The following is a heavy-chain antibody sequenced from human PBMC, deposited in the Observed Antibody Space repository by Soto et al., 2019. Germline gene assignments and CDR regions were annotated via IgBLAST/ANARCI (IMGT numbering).Heavy chain of an antibody. CDR2: ISAYNGNT. CDR3: ARREDCSSTSCYAFDI. Sequence: ASVKVSCKASGYTFTSYGFTWVRQAPGQGLEWMGWISAYNGNTNYAQKFQGRVTMTTDTFTSTAYMELRSLRSDDTAVYYCARREDCSSTSCYAFDIWGQGPMVTVSS. D-gene: IGHD2-2*01. J-gene: IGHJ3*02. CDR1: GYTFTSYG. V-gene: IGHV1-18*04.